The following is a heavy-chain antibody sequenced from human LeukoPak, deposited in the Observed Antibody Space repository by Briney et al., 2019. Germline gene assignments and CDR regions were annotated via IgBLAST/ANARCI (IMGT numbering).Heavy chain of an antibody. Sequence: ASVKVSCKASGYTFTAYYMHWVRQAPGQGLEWMGRINPDSGGTNYAQKFQGRVTMTRDTSISTAYMELSRLRSDDTAVYYCARRPAYCGGDCPLNYWGQGTLVTVSS. CDR3: ARRPAYCGGDCPLNY. D-gene: IGHD2-21*02. CDR1: GYTFTAYY. J-gene: IGHJ4*02. V-gene: IGHV1-2*06. CDR2: INPDSGGT.